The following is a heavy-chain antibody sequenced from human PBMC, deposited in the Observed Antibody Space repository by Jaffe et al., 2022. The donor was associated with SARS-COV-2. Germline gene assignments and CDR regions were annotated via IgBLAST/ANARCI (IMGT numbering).Heavy chain of an antibody. Sequence: QVQLVESGGGVVQPGRSLRLSCAASGFTFSSYAMHWVRQAPGKGLEWVAVISYDGSNKYYADSVKGRFTISRDNSKNTLYLQMNSLRAEDTAVYYCANLAYYYDSSGYYSSPKGSHYFDYWGQGTLVTVSS. V-gene: IGHV3-30*04. CDR2: ISYDGSNK. J-gene: IGHJ4*02. CDR3: ANLAYYYDSSGYYSSPKGSHYFDY. CDR1: GFTFSSYA. D-gene: IGHD3-22*01.